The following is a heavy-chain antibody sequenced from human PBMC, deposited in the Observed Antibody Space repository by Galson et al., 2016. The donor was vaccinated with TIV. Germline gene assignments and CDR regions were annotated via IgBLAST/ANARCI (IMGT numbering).Heavy chain of an antibody. CDR2: IKQDGDYK. D-gene: IGHD6-25*01. CDR1: GFTFSRHW. V-gene: IGHV3-7*01. Sequence: SLRLSCAASGFTFSRHWMSWVRQAPGKGLEWVANIKQDGDYKYYVDSVKGRFTISRDNAENSLYLLQMNSLRAEDTAVYYCARELRQDAFDIWGQGTMVTVSS. CDR3: ARELRQDAFDI. J-gene: IGHJ3*02.